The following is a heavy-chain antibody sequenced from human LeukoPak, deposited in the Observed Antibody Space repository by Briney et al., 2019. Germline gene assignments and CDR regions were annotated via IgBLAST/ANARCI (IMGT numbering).Heavy chain of an antibody. V-gene: IGHV1-69*08. J-gene: IGHJ5*02. CDR3: ARVNLRGSQYNWFDP. CDR1: GGTLNTHI. Sequence: ASVKVSCKASGGTLNTHIFTWVRQAPGQGLEWMGRITPIIDTTKYAQKFQGRMTITADKSTSTIYMELSSLRSDDTAVYYCARVNLRGSQYNWFDPRGQGTLVTVSS. CDR2: ITPIIDTT. D-gene: IGHD1-26*01.